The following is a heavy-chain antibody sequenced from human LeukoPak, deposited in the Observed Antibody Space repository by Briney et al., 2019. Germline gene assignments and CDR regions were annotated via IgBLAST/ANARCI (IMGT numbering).Heavy chain of an antibody. D-gene: IGHD2-2*01. CDR3: ARGYCSSTTCPTNY. CDR2: IPASGPKT. Sequence: GGSLRLSCAASGFTFSSSAMGWVRRAPQKGLEWVSAIPASGPKTYYTGSVRGRFTISRDNSKNTVYLQMQSLRAEDTAVYYCARGYCSSTTCPTNYWGQGTLVTVSS. V-gene: IGHV3-23*01. CDR1: GFTFSSSA. J-gene: IGHJ4*02.